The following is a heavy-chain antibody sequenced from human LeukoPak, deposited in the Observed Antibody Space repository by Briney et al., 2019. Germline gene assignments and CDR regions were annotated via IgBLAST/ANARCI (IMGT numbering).Heavy chain of an antibody. CDR1: GGSFSGYY. V-gene: IGHV4-34*01. Sequence: SEALSLTCAVYGGSFSGYYWSWIRQPPGKGLEWIGEINHSGSTNYNPSLKSRVTISVDTSKNQFSLKLSSVTAADTAVYYCAKVMGWFGGFDYWGQGTLVTVSS. D-gene: IGHD3-10*01. J-gene: IGHJ4*02. CDR2: INHSGST. CDR3: AKVMGWFGGFDY.